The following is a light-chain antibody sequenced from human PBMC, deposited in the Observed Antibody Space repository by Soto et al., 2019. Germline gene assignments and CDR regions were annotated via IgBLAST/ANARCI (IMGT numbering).Light chain of an antibody. CDR1: SSDVGSYNL. CDR3: CSYADSSTYV. CDR2: EDI. J-gene: IGLJ1*01. Sequence: QSALTQPASVSGSPGQSITNSCTGTSSDVGSYNLVSWYQQHPGKAPKVMIYEDIKRPSGVSNRFSGSKSDNTASLTISGLQAEDEADYYCCSYADSSTYVFGTGTKLTVL. V-gene: IGLV2-23*01.